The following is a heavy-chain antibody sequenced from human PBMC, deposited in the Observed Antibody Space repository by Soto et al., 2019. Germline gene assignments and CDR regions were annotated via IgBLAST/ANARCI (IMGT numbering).Heavy chain of an antibody. V-gene: IGHV1-69*08. D-gene: IGHD2-2*01. Sequence: QVQLVQSGAEVKKPGSSVKVSCKASGGTFSRYSITWVRQAPGHGLEWIGRIIPIFGIASYAQKFQGRVTITADESTRQAYMELSSLRSDDTAVYYCAREDRDRETGLVPAAIDGMDVWGQGTTVTVSS. CDR2: IIPIFGIA. CDR1: GGTFSRYS. J-gene: IGHJ6*02. CDR3: AREDRDRETGLVPAAIDGMDV.